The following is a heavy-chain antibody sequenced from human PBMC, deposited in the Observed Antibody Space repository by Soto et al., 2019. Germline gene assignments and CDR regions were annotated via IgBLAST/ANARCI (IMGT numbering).Heavy chain of an antibody. Sequence: ASVKVSCKASGYTFTGYYMHWVRQAPGQGLEWMGWINPNSGGTNYAQKFQGWVTMTRDTSISTAYMELSRLRSDDTAVYYCARDSRIQLWLPGAFDIWGQGTMVS. CDR3: ARDSRIQLWLPGAFDI. D-gene: IGHD5-18*01. CDR2: INPNSGGT. CDR1: GYTFTGYY. J-gene: IGHJ3*02. V-gene: IGHV1-2*04.